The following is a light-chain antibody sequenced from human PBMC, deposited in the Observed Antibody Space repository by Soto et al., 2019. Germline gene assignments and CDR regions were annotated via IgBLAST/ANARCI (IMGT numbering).Light chain of an antibody. Sequence: EIVLTQSPGTLSLSPVERATLSCRASQSVSSSYLAWYQQKPGQAPRLLIYGASSRATGIPDRFSGSGSGTDFTLTISRLEPEDFAVYYCQQYGSPPQTFGQGTKVDIK. CDR3: QQYGSPPQT. CDR1: QSVSSSY. V-gene: IGKV3-20*01. J-gene: IGKJ1*01. CDR2: GAS.